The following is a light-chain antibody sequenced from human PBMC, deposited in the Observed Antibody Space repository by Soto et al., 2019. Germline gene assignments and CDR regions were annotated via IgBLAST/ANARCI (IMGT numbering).Light chain of an antibody. V-gene: IGLV3-21*04. CDR1: NIGSKS. CDR2: YDS. Sequence: SYELTQPPSVSVAPGKTARITCGGNNIGSKSVHWYQQKPGQAPVLVIYYDSDRPSGIPERFSGSNSGNTATLTISRVEAGDEADYYCRVWDSSSYHQVFGGGTKLTIL. J-gene: IGLJ2*01. CDR3: RVWDSSSYHQV.